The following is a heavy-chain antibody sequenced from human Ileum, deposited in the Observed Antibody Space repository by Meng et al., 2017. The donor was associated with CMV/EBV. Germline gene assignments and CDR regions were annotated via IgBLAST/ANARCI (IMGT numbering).Heavy chain of an antibody. V-gene: IGHV3-9*01. J-gene: IGHJ4*02. D-gene: IGHD3-10*01. Sequence: GGSLRLSCAASGFIFGDFAMHWVRQVPGEGLEWVSGISWNSNIIDYAESVKGRFIISRDNGKNSLFLQMNSLGPEDTAVYYCAKNYYGSGSYYSDYWGQGTLVTVSS. CDR2: ISWNSNII. CDR3: AKNYYGSGSYYSDY. CDR1: GFIFGDFA.